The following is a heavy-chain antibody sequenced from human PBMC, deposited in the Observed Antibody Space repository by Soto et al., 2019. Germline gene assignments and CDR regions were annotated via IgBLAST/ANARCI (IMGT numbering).Heavy chain of an antibody. J-gene: IGHJ4*02. CDR3: ARDNGYSYGYFDY. V-gene: IGHV4-34*01. Sequence: SETLSLTCAVYGGSFSGYYWSWIRQPPGKGLEWIGEINHSGSTNYNPSLKSRVTISVDTSKNQFSLKLTSVTAADTAVYYCARDNGYSYGYFDYWGQGTLVTVSS. CDR2: INHSGST. D-gene: IGHD5-18*01. CDR1: GGSFSGYY.